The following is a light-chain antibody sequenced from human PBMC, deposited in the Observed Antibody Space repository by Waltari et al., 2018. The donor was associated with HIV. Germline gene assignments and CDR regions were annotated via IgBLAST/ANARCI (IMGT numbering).Light chain of an antibody. CDR1: NIAATKS. J-gene: IGLJ2*01. CDR3: QGWDGRGDPVI. CDR2: DER. Sequence: SYVLTQPPSVSVAPGQTARITCGGNNIAATKSVHWYRLNPGQAPVVVIYDERNRASGIHDLFSGSSTGDPATLTSSRAEAGDEAVYYCQGWDGRGDPVIFGGGTKLAVV. V-gene: IGLV3-21*02.